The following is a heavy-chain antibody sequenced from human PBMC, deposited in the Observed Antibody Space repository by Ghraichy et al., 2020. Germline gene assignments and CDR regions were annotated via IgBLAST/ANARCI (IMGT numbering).Heavy chain of an antibody. CDR3: ARLWGGTYYMDV. D-gene: IGHD3-16*01. CDR1: GGSFSGYY. V-gene: IGHV4-34*01. Sequence: SETLSLTCAVYGGSFSGYYWSWIRQPPGKGLEWIGEINHSGSTNYNPSLKSRVTISVDTSKNQFSLKLSSVTAADTAVYYCARLWGGTYYMDVWGKGTTVTVSS. J-gene: IGHJ6*03. CDR2: INHSGST.